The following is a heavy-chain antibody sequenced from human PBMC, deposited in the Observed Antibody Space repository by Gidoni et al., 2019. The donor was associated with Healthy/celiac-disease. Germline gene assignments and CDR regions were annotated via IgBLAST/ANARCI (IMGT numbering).Heavy chain of an antibody. CDR2: IWYDGSNK. D-gene: IGHD3-22*01. CDR3: ARDADYDSSGFDY. J-gene: IGHJ4*02. V-gene: IGHV3-33*01. CDR1: GFTFSSYG. Sequence: QVQLVESGGGVVQPGRSLRLSCAASGFTFSSYGLHWVRQAPGKGLEWVAVIWYDGSNKYYADSVKGRFTISRDNSKNTLYLQMNSLRAEDTAVYYCARDADYDSSGFDYWGQGTLVTVSS.